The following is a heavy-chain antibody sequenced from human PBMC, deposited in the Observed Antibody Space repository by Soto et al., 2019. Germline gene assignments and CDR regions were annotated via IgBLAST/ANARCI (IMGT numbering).Heavy chain of an antibody. D-gene: IGHD6-19*01. V-gene: IGHV4-4*02. CDR1: GGTIRSPDW. J-gene: IGHJ5*02. Sequence: TSETLSLTCGVSGGTIRSPDWWTWARQPPGKGLEWIGEIFQSGSTNYTPSLESRVTISVDKSKNQFSLTLTSVTAADTAVYFCARGRGRYSSGWSWFDPWGQGILVTVSS. CDR3: ARGRGRYSSGWSWFDP. CDR2: IFQSGST.